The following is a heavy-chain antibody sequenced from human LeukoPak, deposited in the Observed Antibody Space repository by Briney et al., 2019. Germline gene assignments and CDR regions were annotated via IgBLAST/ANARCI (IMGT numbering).Heavy chain of an antibody. CDR2: IKYNEKT. Sequence: SETLSLTCTVSGASITDYYWTWIRQPPGKTLEYIAYIKYNEKTYYSPSLNGRVTLSVDTFRNQFSLRLTSVTAADTAVYYCAKHLTGGSYPMDFWGQGALVTVSS. J-gene: IGHJ4*02. D-gene: IGHD3-16*01. CDR3: AKHLTGGSYPMDF. V-gene: IGHV4-59*08. CDR1: GASITDYY.